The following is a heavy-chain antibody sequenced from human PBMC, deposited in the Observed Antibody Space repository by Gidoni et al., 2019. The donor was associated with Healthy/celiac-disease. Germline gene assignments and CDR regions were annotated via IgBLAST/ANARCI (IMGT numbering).Heavy chain of an antibody. J-gene: IGHJ3*02. CDR2: ISYDGSNK. Sequence: GLEWVAVISYDGSNKYYADSVKGRFTISRDNSKNTLYLQMNSLRAEDTAVYYCARGTSMGATKPQDAFDIWGQGTMVTVSS. V-gene: IGHV3-30*04. CDR3: ARGTSMGATKPQDAFDI. D-gene: IGHD1-26*01.